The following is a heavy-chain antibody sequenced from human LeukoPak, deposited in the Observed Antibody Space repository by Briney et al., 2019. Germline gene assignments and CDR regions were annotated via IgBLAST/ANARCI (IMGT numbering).Heavy chain of an antibody. V-gene: IGHV3-48*01. CDR3: ARPGGGSYSHYYYYMDV. D-gene: IGHD1-26*01. J-gene: IGHJ6*03. CDR2: IGSAI. CDR1: GFTFSDYS. Sequence: GGSLRLSCVASGFTFSDYSLNWVRQAPGKGLEWISYIGSAIYYADSVKGRFTISRDNAKNSLYLQMNSLRAEDTAVYYCARPGGGSYSHYYYYMDVWGKGTTVTVSS.